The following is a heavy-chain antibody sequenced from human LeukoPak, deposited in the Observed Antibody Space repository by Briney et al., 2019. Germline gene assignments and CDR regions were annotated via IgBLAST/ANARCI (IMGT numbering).Heavy chain of an antibody. CDR1: GGTFTNYA. V-gene: IGHV1-69*04. J-gene: IGHJ4*02. CDR3: ARGRGVDILTGFQY. CDR2: IIPILDVT. D-gene: IGHD3-9*01. Sequence: GASVKVSCKASGGTFTNYAINWVRQAPGQGLEWMGRIIPILDVTNYAQKFQGRVTITADQSTSTAYMELSSLRSEDTAVYYCARGRGVDILTGFQYWGQGTLVTVSS.